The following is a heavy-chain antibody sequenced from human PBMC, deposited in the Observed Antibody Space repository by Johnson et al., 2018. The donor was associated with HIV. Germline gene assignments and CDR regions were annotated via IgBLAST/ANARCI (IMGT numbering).Heavy chain of an antibody. J-gene: IGHJ3*02. V-gene: IGHV3-9*01. D-gene: IGHD1-26*01. CDR1: GFTFDDYA. CDR3: ARERSGSYYVDAFDI. CDR2: ISWNSGSI. Sequence: EVQLVESGGGLVQPGRSLRLSCAASGFTFDDYAMHWVRQAPGKGLEWVSGISWNSGSIGYADSVKGRFTISRDNAKNSLYLQMNNLRAEDTAVYYCARERSGSYYVDAFDIWGQGTMVTVSS.